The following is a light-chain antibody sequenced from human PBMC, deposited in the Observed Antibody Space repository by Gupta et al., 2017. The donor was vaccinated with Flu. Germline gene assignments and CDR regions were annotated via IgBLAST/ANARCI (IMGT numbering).Light chain of an antibody. Sequence: DIQLTQSPSFLSASVGDRVTITCRARQVISSYLAWYQQKPGKAPQPLIYASSTLQSWVPSRFSGSESGTEFTLTISSRQPEDFATYYCQQLNTYPPSTFGQGTRLEIK. CDR3: QQLNTYPPST. CDR1: QVISSY. V-gene: IGKV1-9*01. CDR2: ASS. J-gene: IGKJ5*01.